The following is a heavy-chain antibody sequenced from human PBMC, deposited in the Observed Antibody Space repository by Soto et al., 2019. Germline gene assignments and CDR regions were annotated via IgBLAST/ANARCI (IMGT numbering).Heavy chain of an antibody. CDR2: IHYSGST. D-gene: IGHD5-18*01. Sequence: QVQLQESGPGLVKPSQTLSLTCSVSGGSISSAGYYWSWIRQHPGKGLEWIGYIHYSGSTYYNPSLESRVTLSVDTSKNEISLNLTSVTATDTAVYYCARFTGRVNRYHYYGLDVWGQGTTVTVAS. V-gene: IGHV4-31*03. J-gene: IGHJ6*02. CDR1: GGSISSAGYY. CDR3: ARFTGRVNRYHYYGLDV.